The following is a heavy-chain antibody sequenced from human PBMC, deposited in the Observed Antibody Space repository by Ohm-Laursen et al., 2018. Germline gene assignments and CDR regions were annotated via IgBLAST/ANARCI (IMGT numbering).Heavy chain of an antibody. CDR2: FGSSGGST. CDR1: GFTFTNFA. Sequence: SLRLSCAASGFTFTNFAMSWVRQAPGKGLEWVSGFGSSGGSTYYADSVKGRFAISRDNSKDTLYLQMNSLRAEDTALYYCAKDHGYSSGWYSWFDPWGQGTLVAVSS. D-gene: IGHD6-19*01. J-gene: IGHJ5*02. V-gene: IGHV3-23*01. CDR3: AKDHGYSSGWYSWFDP.